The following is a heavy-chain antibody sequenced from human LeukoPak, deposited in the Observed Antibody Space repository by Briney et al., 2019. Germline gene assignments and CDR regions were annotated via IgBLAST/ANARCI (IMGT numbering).Heavy chain of an antibody. J-gene: IGHJ6*03. V-gene: IGHV1-8*01. CDR2: MNPNSGNT. CDR3: VVVPAAAGAYYYYYMDV. CDR1: GYTFTSYD. D-gene: IGHD2-2*01. Sequence: APVKVSCKASGYTFTSYDINWVRQATGQGLEWMGWMNPNSGNTGYAQKFQGRVTMTRNTSISTAYMELSSLRSEDTAVYYCVVVPAAAGAYYYYYMDVWGKGTTVTVSS.